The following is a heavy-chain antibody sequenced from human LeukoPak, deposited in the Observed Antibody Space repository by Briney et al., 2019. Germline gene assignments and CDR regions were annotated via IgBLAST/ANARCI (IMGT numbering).Heavy chain of an antibody. J-gene: IGHJ2*01. CDR3: ARGQILTGYFLWYFDL. D-gene: IGHD3-9*01. V-gene: IGHV3-48*02. Sequence: GGSLRLSCAASGFTFSSYSMNWVRQAPGKGLEWVSYISSSSTIYYADSVKGRFTISRDNAKNSLYLQMNSLRDEDTAVYYCARGQILTGYFLWYFDLWGRGTLVTVSS. CDR2: ISSSSTI. CDR1: GFTFSSYS.